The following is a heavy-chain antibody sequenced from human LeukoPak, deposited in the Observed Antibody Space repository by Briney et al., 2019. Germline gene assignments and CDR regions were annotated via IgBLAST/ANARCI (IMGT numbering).Heavy chain of an antibody. D-gene: IGHD3-10*01. CDR2: IRYDGSNK. CDR1: GFTFSSYG. J-gene: IGHJ4*02. CDR3: AKGLLLWFGELLWEIDY. Sequence: GGSLRLSCAASGFTFSSYGMHWVRQAPGKGLEWVAFIRYDGSNKYYADSVKGRFTISRDNSKNTLYLQMNSLRAEGTAVYYCAKGLLLWFGELLWEIDYWGQGALVTVSS. V-gene: IGHV3-30*02.